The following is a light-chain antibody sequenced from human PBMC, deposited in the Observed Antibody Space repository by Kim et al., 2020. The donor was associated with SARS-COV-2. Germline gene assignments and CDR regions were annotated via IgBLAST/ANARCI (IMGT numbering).Light chain of an antibody. Sequence: RATINCKSSQSVLYNSNNRNYLAWYQQKPGQPPKLLIYWASTRESGVPDRFSGSGSATDFTLTISSLQAEDVAVYYCQQYLSTPYTFGQGTKLEI. J-gene: IGKJ2*01. V-gene: IGKV4-1*01. CDR2: WAS. CDR3: QQYLSTPYT. CDR1: QSVLYNSNNRNY.